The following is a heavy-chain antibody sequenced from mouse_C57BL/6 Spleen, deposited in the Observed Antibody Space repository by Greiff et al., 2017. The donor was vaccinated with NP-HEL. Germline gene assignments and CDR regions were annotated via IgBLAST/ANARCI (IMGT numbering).Heavy chain of an antibody. J-gene: IGHJ3*01. CDR2: IRSKSNNYAT. CDR3: VVDSSGYAAWFAY. CDR1: GFSFNTYA. Sequence: EAGGGLVQPKGSLKLSCAASGFSFNTYAMNWVRQAPGKGLEWVARIRSKSNNYATYYADSVKDRFTISRDDSESMLYLQMNNLKTEDTAMYYCVVDSSGYAAWFAYWGQGTLVTVSA. V-gene: IGHV10-1*01. D-gene: IGHD3-2*02.